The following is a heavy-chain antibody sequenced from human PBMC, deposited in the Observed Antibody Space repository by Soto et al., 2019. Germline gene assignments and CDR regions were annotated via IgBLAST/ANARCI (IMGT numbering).Heavy chain of an antibody. CDR2: ISGSGGST. J-gene: IGHJ3*02. Sequence: WGSLRLSCAASGFTFSSYAMSWVRQAPGKGLEWVSAISGSGGSTYYADSVKGRFTISRDNSKNTLYLQMNSLRAEDTAVYYCAKARVLRYFDWLSADLGIDAFDIWGQGTMVTVSS. CDR1: GFTFSSYA. D-gene: IGHD3-9*01. CDR3: AKARVLRYFDWLSADLGIDAFDI. V-gene: IGHV3-23*01.